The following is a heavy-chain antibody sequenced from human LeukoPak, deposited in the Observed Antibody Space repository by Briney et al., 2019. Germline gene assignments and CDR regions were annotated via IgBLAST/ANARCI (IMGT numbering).Heavy chain of an antibody. CDR3: ARGSGWYNIPDY. V-gene: IGHV1-8*01. CDR1: GYTFTNYD. D-gene: IGHD6-19*01. J-gene: IGHJ4*02. CDR2: MNPNSGNT. Sequence: ASVKVSCKASGYTFTNYDINWVRQATGQGLEWMGWMNPNSGNTGYAQKFQGRVTMTRNTSISTAYMELSSLRSEDTAVYYCARGSGWYNIPDYWGQGTLVTVSS.